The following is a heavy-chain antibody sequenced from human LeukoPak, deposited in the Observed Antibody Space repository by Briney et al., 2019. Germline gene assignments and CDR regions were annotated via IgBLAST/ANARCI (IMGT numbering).Heavy chain of an antibody. CDR2: IDPSDSYT. CDR3: ARGVAVADYYYYGMDV. Sequence: GESLKISCKGSGYSFTSYWISWVRLMPGKGLEWMGRIDPSDSYTNYSPSFQGHVTISADKSISTAYLQWSSLKASDTAMYYCARGVAVADYYYYGMDVWGQGTTVTVSS. CDR1: GYSFTSYW. J-gene: IGHJ6*02. V-gene: IGHV5-10-1*01. D-gene: IGHD6-19*01.